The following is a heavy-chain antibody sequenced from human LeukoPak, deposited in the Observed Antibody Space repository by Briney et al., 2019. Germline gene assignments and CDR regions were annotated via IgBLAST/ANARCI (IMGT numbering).Heavy chain of an antibody. Sequence: PGGSLRLSCAASGFTFDDYAMHWVQQAPGKGLEWVSGISWNSGSIGYADSVKGRFTISRDNAKNSLYLQMNSLRAEDTALYYCAKDMRSSSWFDAFDIWGQGTMVTVSS. J-gene: IGHJ3*02. CDR1: GFTFDDYA. CDR3: AKDMRSSSWFDAFDI. V-gene: IGHV3-9*01. CDR2: ISWNSGSI. D-gene: IGHD6-13*01.